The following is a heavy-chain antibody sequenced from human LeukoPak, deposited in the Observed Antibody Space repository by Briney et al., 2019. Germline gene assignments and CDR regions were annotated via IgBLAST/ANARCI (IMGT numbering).Heavy chain of an antibody. CDR2: ISSSGSMR. CDR3: ARDKAAVENYMDV. Sequence: GGSLRLSCAASGFTFSDYYMTWIRQAPGKGLEWVSHISSSGSMRYYADSVKGRFTISRDNAKKSVYLRMNSLRAEDTAVYYCARDKAAVENYMDVWGEGITVTVSS. D-gene: IGHD6-13*01. V-gene: IGHV3-11*04. CDR1: GFTFSDYY. J-gene: IGHJ6*03.